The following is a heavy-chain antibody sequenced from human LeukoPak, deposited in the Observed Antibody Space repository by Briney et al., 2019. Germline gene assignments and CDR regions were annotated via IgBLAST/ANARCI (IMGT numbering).Heavy chain of an antibody. J-gene: IGHJ5*02. CDR1: GGSISSGGYY. Sequence: TLSLTCTVSGGSISSGGYYWSWIRQHPGKGLEWIGYIYYSGSTYYNPSLKSRVTISVDTSKNQFSLKLSSVTAADTAVYYCARADYGTGGWFDPWGQGTLVTVSS. V-gene: IGHV4-31*03. CDR2: IYYSGST. D-gene: IGHD2-8*02. CDR3: ARADYGTGGWFDP.